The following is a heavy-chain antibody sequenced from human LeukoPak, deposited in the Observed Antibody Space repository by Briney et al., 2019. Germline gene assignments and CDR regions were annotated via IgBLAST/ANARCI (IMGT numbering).Heavy chain of an antibody. CDR3: ARAGYSYGLAFSGSFDY. J-gene: IGHJ4*02. Sequence: PSETLSLTCTVSGGSISSYYWSWIRQPPGKGLEWIGYIYYSGSTNYNPSLKSGVTISVDKSKNQFSLKLSSVTAADTAVYYCARAGYSYGLAFSGSFDYWGQGTLVTVSS. D-gene: IGHD5-18*01. CDR1: GGSISSYY. CDR2: IYYSGST. V-gene: IGHV4-59*01.